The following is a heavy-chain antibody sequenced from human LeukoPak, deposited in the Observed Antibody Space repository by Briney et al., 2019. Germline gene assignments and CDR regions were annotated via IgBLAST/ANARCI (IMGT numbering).Heavy chain of an antibody. Sequence: GGSLRLSCAASGFTLSSYGMHWVRQAPGKGLEWVAFIRYDGSNKYYADSVKGRFTISRDNSKNTLYLQMNSLRAEDTAVYYCATPRGGYDYLDYWGQGTLVTVSS. D-gene: IGHD5-12*01. CDR1: GFTLSSYG. V-gene: IGHV3-30*02. CDR3: ATPRGGYDYLDY. CDR2: IRYDGSNK. J-gene: IGHJ4*02.